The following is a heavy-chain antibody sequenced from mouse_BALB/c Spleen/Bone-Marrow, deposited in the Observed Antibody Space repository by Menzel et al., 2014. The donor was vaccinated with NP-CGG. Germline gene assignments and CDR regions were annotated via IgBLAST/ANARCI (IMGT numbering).Heavy chain of an antibody. CDR2: IDPSSGYT. CDR3: ARSLRWYFDV. J-gene: IGHJ1*01. V-gene: IGHV1-4*01. Sequence: VQLVESGAELARPGASVKMSCKASGYTFTSYTMHWVKRRPGQGLEWIGYIDPSSGYTNYNQKFKDKATLTADKSSSTAYMQLSSLTSEDSAVYYCARSLRWYFDVWGAGTTVTVSS. D-gene: IGHD1-1*01. CDR1: GYTFTSYT.